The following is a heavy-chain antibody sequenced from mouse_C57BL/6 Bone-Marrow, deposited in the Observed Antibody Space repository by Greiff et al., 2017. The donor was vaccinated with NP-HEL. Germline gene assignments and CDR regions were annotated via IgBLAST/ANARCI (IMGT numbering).Heavy chain of an antibody. Sequence: VQLQQSGPELVKPGASVKISCKASGYTFTDYYMNWVKQSHGKSLEWIGDINPNNGGTSYNQKFKGKATLTVDKSSSTAYMELRSLTSEDSAVYYCAREGYDFDYWGQGTTLTVSS. V-gene: IGHV1-26*01. CDR1: GYTFTDYY. D-gene: IGHD2-3*01. J-gene: IGHJ2*01. CDR3: AREGYDFDY. CDR2: INPNNGGT.